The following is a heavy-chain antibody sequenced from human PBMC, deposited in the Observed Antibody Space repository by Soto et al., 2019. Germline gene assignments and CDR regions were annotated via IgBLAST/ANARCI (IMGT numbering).Heavy chain of an antibody. Sequence: QVQLQESGPGLVKPSETLSLTCTVSGGSISSYYWSWIRQPPGKGLEWIGYIYYSGSTNYNPSLKSRVTISVDPSKNQFSLKLSSVTAADTAVYYCARDLRIAAAGTNYYYYGMDVWGQGTTVTVSS. CDR3: ARDLRIAAAGTNYYYYGMDV. V-gene: IGHV4-59*01. J-gene: IGHJ6*02. D-gene: IGHD6-13*01. CDR2: IYYSGST. CDR1: GGSISSYY.